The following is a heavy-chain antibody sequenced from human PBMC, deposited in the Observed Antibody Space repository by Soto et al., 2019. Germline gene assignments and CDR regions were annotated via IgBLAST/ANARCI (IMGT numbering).Heavy chain of an antibody. Sequence: EVQLVESGGGLVKPGGSLRLSCAASGFTFSSYSMNWVRQAPGKGLEWVSSISSTSSYIYYADSVKGRFTISRDNAKHSLYLQMNSLRAEDTAVYYCARDLDGSGSWWFDPWGQGTLVTVSS. CDR2: ISSTSSYI. CDR3: ARDLDGSGSWWFDP. CDR1: GFTFSSYS. J-gene: IGHJ5*02. D-gene: IGHD3-10*01. V-gene: IGHV3-21*01.